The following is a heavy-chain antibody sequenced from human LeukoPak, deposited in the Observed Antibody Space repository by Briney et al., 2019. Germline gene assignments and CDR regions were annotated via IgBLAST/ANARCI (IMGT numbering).Heavy chain of an antibody. D-gene: IGHD3-22*01. CDR1: GFTFSSYA. Sequence: GGSLRLSCAASGFTFSSYAMSWVRQAPGKGLEWVSAISGSGGSTYYADSVKGRFTISRDNSKNTLYLQMNSLRAENTAVYYCAKVADSSGYYYDAFDIWGQGTMVTVSS. V-gene: IGHV3-23*01. CDR2: ISGSGGST. J-gene: IGHJ3*02. CDR3: AKVADSSGYYYDAFDI.